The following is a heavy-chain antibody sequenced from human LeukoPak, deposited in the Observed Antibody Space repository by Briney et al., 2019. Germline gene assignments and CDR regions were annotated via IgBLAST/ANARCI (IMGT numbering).Heavy chain of an antibody. Sequence: GGSLRLSCAASGFTFSSYGMHWVRQAPGKGLEWVAAIWYDGSNKYYADSVKGRFTISRDNSKNTLYLQMNSLRAEDTAVYYCARVGGPYDWGQGTLVTVSS. D-gene: IGHD3-16*01. J-gene: IGHJ4*02. CDR1: GFTFSSYG. CDR2: IWYDGSNK. CDR3: ARVGGPYD. V-gene: IGHV3-33*01.